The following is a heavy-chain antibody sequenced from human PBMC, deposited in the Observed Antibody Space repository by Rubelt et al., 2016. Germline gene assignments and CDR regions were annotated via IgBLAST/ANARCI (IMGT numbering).Heavy chain of an antibody. V-gene: IGHV4-59*01. J-gene: IGHJ3*02. CDR1: GGSISSYY. CDR2: IYYSGST. CDR3: ARVLLRYFDPWNDAFDI. D-gene: IGHD3-9*01. Sequence: QVQLQESGPGLVKPSETLSLTCPVSGGSISSYYWSWIRQPPGKGLEWIGYIYYSGSTNYNPALKSRVTISVDTSKNQFSLKLSSVTAADTAVDYCARVLLRYFDPWNDAFDIWGQGTMVTVSS.